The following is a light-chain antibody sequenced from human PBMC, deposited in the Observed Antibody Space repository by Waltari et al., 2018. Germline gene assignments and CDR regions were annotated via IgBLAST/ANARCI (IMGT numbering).Light chain of an antibody. CDR2: DVS. CDR3: SSYTSSSTLGV. Sequence: QSALTQPASVSGSPGQSITISCPGTSSHVGGYNYVSWYQQHPGKAPKLMIYDVSNRPSGVSNRFSGSKSGNTASLTISGLQAEDEADYYCSSYTSSSTLGVFGGGTKLTVL. V-gene: IGLV2-14*01. CDR1: SSHVGGYNY. J-gene: IGLJ2*01.